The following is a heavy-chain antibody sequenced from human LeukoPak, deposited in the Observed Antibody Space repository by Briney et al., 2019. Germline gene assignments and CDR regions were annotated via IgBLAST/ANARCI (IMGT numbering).Heavy chain of an antibody. Sequence: GALRLSCAASGLTFSSYAMHWVRQAPGKGLEYVSAISSNGGSTYYANSVKGRFTISRDNSKNTLYLQMGSLRAEDMAVYYCARQKINYYYGMDVWGQGTTVTVSS. J-gene: IGHJ6*02. V-gene: IGHV3-64*01. CDR1: GLTFSSYA. CDR2: ISSNGGST. CDR3: ARQKINYYYGMDV.